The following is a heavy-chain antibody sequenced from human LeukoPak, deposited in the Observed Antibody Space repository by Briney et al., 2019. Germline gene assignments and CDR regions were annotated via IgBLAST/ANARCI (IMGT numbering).Heavy chain of an antibody. J-gene: IGHJ4*02. D-gene: IGHD1-1*01. Sequence: SETLSLTCTVSGGSVSSHYWSWMRQPPGRGLEWIGYIYYSGSTNYNPSLKSRVTISVDTSKNQFSLKLSSVTAADTAVYYCAREGTMIDYYFDSWGQGTLVTVSS. CDR2: IYYSGST. V-gene: IGHV4-59*02. CDR3: AREGTMIDYYFDS. CDR1: GGSVSSHY.